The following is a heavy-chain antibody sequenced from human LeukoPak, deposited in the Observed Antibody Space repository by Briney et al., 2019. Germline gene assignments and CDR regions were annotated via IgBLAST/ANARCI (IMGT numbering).Heavy chain of an antibody. CDR2: IYTSGST. V-gene: IGHV4-4*07. CDR1: GGSISSYY. CDR3: ARDHYRGYGSGNNVYYFDY. Sequence: SETLSLTCTVSGGSISSYYWSWIRQPAGKGLEWIGRIYTSGSTNYNPSLKSRVTMSVDTSKNQFSLKLSSVTAADTAVYYCARDHYRGYGSGNNVYYFDYWGQGTLVTVSS. J-gene: IGHJ4*02. D-gene: IGHD3-10*01.